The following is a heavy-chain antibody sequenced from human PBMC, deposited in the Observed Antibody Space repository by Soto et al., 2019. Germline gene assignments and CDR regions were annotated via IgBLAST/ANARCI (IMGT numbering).Heavy chain of an antibody. CDR3: AIADSGTCYGYLDP. CDR1: GDTLTELS. J-gene: IGHJ5*02. D-gene: IGHD1-26*01. CDR2: FDPEDGEA. Sequence: ASVKVSCKVSGDTLTELSIHWVRQAPGKGLEYMGGFDPEDGEAMYAQNFQGRVTMTEDTSTDTSYMELSSLTSEATAVYYCAIADSGTCYGYLDPWGQGTLGTVSS. V-gene: IGHV1-24*01.